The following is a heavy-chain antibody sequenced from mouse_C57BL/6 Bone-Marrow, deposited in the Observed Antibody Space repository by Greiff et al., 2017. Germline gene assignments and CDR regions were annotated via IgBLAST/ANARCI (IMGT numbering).Heavy chain of an antibody. CDR1: GFNIKDDY. Sequence: EVHLVESGAELVRPGASVKLSCTASGFNIKDDYMHWVKQRPEQGLEWIGWIDPENGDTEYASKFQGKATITADTSSNTAYLQLSSLTSEDTAVYYCTTGWLLPLDFDVWGTGTTVTVSS. D-gene: IGHD2-3*01. CDR3: TTGWLLPLDFDV. CDR2: IDPENGDT. V-gene: IGHV14-4*01. J-gene: IGHJ1*03.